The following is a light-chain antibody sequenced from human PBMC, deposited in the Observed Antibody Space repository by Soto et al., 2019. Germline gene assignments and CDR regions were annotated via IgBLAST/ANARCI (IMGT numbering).Light chain of an antibody. CDR2: SAS. CDR1: QSVSNNY. J-gene: IGKJ3*01. Sequence: EIVLTQSPGTLSLXPGERATLSCRASQSVSNNYLAWYQQKPGQAPRLLIYSASSRATGIPDRFSGSGSGTXXTLTISRLEPEDLAVYYCQQYGSSPLFTFGPGTKVDFK. CDR3: QQYGSSPLFT. V-gene: IGKV3-20*01.